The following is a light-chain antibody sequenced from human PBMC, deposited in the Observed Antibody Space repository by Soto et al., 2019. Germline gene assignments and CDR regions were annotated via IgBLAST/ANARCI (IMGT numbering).Light chain of an antibody. Sequence: SALTQPPSAAGSPRQSVTISCIATSSDVGGYIFVSWYQQDPGKVPKLIIYDVDKRPSGVPDRFSGAKYGNTTSLFISGLQAEDEADYYCSSYTSDSSYVFGSGTKGTVL. CDR3: SSYTSDSSYV. J-gene: IGLJ1*01. CDR2: DVD. V-gene: IGLV2-18*02. CDR1: SSDVGGYIF.